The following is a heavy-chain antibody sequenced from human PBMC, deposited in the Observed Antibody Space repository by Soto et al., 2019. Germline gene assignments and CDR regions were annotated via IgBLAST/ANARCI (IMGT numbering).Heavy chain of an antibody. CDR2: INSDGSRT. CDR1: GFIFSSYW. CDR3: ARVSVGAYYFDY. J-gene: IGHJ4*02. Sequence: EVQLVESGGGLAQPGGSLRLSCAASGFIFSSYWMHWVRQAPGEGLVWVSRINSDGSRTSYADSVKGRFTISRDNAKNTLNLQMNSLRAEDTAVYYCARVSVGAYYFDYWGQGILVTVSS. D-gene: IGHD1-26*01. V-gene: IGHV3-74*01.